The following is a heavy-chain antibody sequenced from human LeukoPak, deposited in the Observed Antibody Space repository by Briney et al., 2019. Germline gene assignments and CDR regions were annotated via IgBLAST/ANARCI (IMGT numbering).Heavy chain of an antibody. V-gene: IGHV1-2*02. CDR1: GYTFTGYY. D-gene: IGHD3-22*01. Sequence: ASVKVSCKASGYTFTGYYMHWVRQAPGQGLECMGYINPDNGVTNYAQKFQGRVTMTRDTSISTAYMELSRLRSDDTAVYYCARGLVVITPDAFDIWGQGTMVTISS. J-gene: IGHJ3*02. CDR2: INPDNGVT. CDR3: ARGLVVITPDAFDI.